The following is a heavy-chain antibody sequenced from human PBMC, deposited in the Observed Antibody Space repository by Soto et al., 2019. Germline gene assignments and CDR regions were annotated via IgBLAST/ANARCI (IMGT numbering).Heavy chain of an antibody. D-gene: IGHD5-18*01. V-gene: IGHV4-31*03. CDR2: IYSSGST. J-gene: IGHJ3*01. CDR3: ARDGGPVDTAKDSIL. CDR1: GGSISSGGYY. Sequence: QVQLQESGPGLVKPSQTLSLTCTVSGGSISSGGYYWSWIRQHPGKGLEWIGYIYSSGSTYYNPSLKSRVTISVDTSKNQFSLKLSSVTAADTAVYYCARDGGPVDTAKDSILWGQGTMVTVSS.